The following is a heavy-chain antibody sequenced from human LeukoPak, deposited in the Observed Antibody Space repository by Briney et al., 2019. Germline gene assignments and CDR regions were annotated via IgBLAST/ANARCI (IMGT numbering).Heavy chain of an antibody. CDR3: AAYCSSTSCYPVVDY. Sequence: ASVKVSCKASGGTFSRYTISWVRQAPGQGLEWVGRIIPILGIANSAQKFQGRVTITADKSTSTAYMELSSLRSEDTAVYYCAAYCSSTSCYPVVDYWGQGTLVTVSS. D-gene: IGHD2-2*01. CDR2: IIPILGIA. J-gene: IGHJ4*02. CDR1: GGTFSRYT. V-gene: IGHV1-69*02.